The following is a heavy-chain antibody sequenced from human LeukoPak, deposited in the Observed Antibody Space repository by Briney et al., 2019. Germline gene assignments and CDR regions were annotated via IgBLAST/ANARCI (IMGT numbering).Heavy chain of an antibody. J-gene: IGHJ4*02. V-gene: IGHV3-23*01. CDR2: ILGSASAP. CDR3: AKDTKSLDS. D-gene: IGHD2-8*01. CDR1: GFTFSSYE. Sequence: PGGSLRLSCAASGFTFSSYEMNWVRQAPGKGLEWVSGILGSASAPYYADSVKGRFTVSRDDSKNTLYLQMNSLRADDTAVYFCAKDTKSLDSWGQGTLVTVSS.